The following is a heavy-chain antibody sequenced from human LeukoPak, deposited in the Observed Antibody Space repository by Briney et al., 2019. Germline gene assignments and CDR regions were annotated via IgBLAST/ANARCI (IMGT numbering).Heavy chain of an antibody. Sequence: SETLSLTCAVYGGSFSGYYWSWIRQPPGKGLEWIGEINHSGSTNYNPSLKSRVTISVDTSKNQFSLKLSSVTAADTAVYYCAREGSGYSYGSPFDYWGQGTLVTVSS. J-gene: IGHJ4*02. V-gene: IGHV4-34*01. CDR2: INHSGST. CDR1: GGSFSGYY. CDR3: AREGSGYSYGSPFDY. D-gene: IGHD5-18*01.